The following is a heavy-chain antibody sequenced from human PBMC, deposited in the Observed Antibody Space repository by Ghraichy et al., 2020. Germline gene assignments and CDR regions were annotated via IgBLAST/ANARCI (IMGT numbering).Heavy chain of an antibody. J-gene: IGHJ6*02. D-gene: IGHD3-3*01. V-gene: IGHV3-23*01. Sequence: LSLTCAASGFTFSSYAMSWVRQAPGKGLEWVSAISGSGGSTYYADSVKGRFTISRDNSKNTLYLQMNSLRAEDTAVYYCAKDFLSAFETPPGPPIFGLVSVMDVWGQGTTVTVS. CDR3: AKDFLSAFETPPGPPIFGLVSVMDV. CDR2: ISGSGGST. CDR1: GFTFSSYA.